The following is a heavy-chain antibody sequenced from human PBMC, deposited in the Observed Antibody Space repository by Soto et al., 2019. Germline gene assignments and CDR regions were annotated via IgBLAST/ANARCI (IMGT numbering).Heavy chain of an antibody. CDR1: GGSISSYY. Sequence: SETLSLTCTVSGGSISSYYGSWIRQPPEKGLEWIGYIYYSGSTNYNPSLKSRVTISVDTSKNQFSLKLSSVTAADTAVYYCAREYMVLLWFGELATFDPWGQGTLVTVSS. CDR3: AREYMVLLWFGELATFDP. D-gene: IGHD3-10*01. J-gene: IGHJ5*02. V-gene: IGHV4-59*08. CDR2: IYYSGST.